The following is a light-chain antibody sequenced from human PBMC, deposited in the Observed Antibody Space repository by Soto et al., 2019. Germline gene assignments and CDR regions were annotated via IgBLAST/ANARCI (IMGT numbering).Light chain of an antibody. CDR1: SSNIGGNS. J-gene: IGLJ1*01. Sequence: QSVMTQPPSVSAAPGQKGTISFSGSSSNIGGNSVSWYQQLPGTAPKLLMYDDNKRPSGIPDRFSGSKSGTSATLGITGFQTGDEADYYCGSWDSSLSAYVFGTGTKLTVL. CDR2: DDN. V-gene: IGLV1-51*01. CDR3: GSWDSSLSAYV.